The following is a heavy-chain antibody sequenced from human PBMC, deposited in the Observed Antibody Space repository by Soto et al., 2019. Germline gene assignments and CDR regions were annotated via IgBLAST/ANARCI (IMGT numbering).Heavy chain of an antibody. CDR1: GFTFSSYS. J-gene: IGHJ6*02. CDR2: ISSSSSYI. V-gene: IGHV3-21*01. Sequence: GGSLRLSCAASGFTFSSYSMNWVRQAPGKGLEWVSSISSSSSYIYYADSVKGRSTISRDNAKNSLYLQMNSLRAEDTAVYYCARVCGGLSSSCPYGMDVWGQGTTVTVSS. CDR3: ARVCGGLSSSCPYGMDV. D-gene: IGHD6-13*01.